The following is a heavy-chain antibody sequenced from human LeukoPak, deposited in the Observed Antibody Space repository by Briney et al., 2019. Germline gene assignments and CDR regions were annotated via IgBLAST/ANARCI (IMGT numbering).Heavy chain of an antibody. CDR2: INPNSGGT. D-gene: IGHD6-13*01. CDR1: GYTFTGYY. V-gene: IGHV1-2*06. Sequence: ASVKVSCKAPGYTFTGYYMHWVRQAPGQGLEWMGRINPNSGGTNYAQKFQGRVTMTRDTSISTAYMELSRLRSDDTAVYYCARDSSWAPQNDYWGQGTLVTVSS. CDR3: ARDSSWAPQNDY. J-gene: IGHJ4*02.